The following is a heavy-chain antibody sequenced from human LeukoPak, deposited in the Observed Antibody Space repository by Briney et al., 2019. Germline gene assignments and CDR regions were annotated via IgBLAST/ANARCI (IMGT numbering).Heavy chain of an antibody. Sequence: GGSLRLSCAASAFTFSNAWMNWVRQAPGKGLEWVGRIKSKIDGGTIDCAAPVKGRFTISRDDSKNMFYLQMTSLKTEDTAVYYCSTSLSSGYYIDYWGQGTLVAVSS. V-gene: IGHV3-15*01. CDR3: STSLSSGYYIDY. CDR2: IKSKIDGGTI. J-gene: IGHJ4*02. D-gene: IGHD3-22*01. CDR1: AFTFSNAW.